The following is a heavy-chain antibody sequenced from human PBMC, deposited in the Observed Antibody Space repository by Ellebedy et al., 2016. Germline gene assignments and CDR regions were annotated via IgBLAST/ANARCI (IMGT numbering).Heavy chain of an antibody. J-gene: IGHJ4*02. V-gene: IGHV3-23*01. CDR3: AKAPFRLGSIDY. Sequence: GESLKISXAASGFTFSSYAMSWVRQAPGKGLEWVSAISGSGGSTYYADSVKGRFTISRDNSKNTLYLQMNSLRAEDTAVYYCAKAPFRLGSIDYWGQGTLVTVSS. D-gene: IGHD3-16*01. CDR1: GFTFSSYA. CDR2: ISGSGGST.